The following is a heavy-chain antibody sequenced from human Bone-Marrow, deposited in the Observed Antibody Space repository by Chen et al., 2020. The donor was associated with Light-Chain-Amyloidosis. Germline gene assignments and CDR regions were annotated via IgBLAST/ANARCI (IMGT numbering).Heavy chain of an antibody. CDR2: IVGDGRST. D-gene: IGHD2-8*02. J-gene: IGHJ4*02. V-gene: IGHV3-43*02. CDR3: AKSPRYSTGRFDY. CDR1: GFTFDDYA. Sequence: EVQLVESGGGVVQPGGSLTLSCAASGFTFDDYAMHWVRQAPGKGLEWVSLIVGDGRSTYYADSVKGRFTISRDNNKNSLSLPMNSLKSEDTALYYCAKSPRYSTGRFDYWGQGTLVTVSS.